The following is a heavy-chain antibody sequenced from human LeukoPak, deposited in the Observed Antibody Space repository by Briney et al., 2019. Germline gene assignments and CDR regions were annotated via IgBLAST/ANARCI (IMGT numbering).Heavy chain of an antibody. V-gene: IGHV3-30*02. CDR1: GFTFSSYG. CDR3: AKSGQQLVLDAFDI. D-gene: IGHD6-13*01. J-gene: IGHJ3*02. Sequence: GGSLRLSCAASGFTFSSYGMHWDRQAPGKGLEWVAFIRYDGSNKYYADSVKGRFTISRDNSKNTLYLQMNSLRAEDTAVYYCAKSGQQLVLDAFDIWGQGTMVTVSS. CDR2: IRYDGSNK.